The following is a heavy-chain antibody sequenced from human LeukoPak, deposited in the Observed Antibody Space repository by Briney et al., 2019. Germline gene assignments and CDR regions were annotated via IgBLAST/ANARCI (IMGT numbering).Heavy chain of an antibody. V-gene: IGHV4-59*11. CDR2: IYYSGST. D-gene: IGHD6-13*01. Sequence: SETLSLTCTVSGGSISSHYWSWIRQPAGKGLEWIGYIYYSGSTNYNPSLKSRVTISVDTSKNQFSLKLSSVTAADTAVYYCARSITSSWYGDFQHWGQGTLVTVSS. CDR1: GGSISSHY. CDR3: ARSITSSWYGDFQH. J-gene: IGHJ1*01.